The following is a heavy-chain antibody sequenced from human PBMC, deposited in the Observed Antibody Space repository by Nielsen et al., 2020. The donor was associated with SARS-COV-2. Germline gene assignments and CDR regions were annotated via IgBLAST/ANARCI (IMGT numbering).Heavy chain of an antibody. Sequence: GESLKISCAASGFTFSSYDMHWVRQATGKGLEWVSAIGTAGDTYYPGSVKGRFTISRENAKNSLYLQMNSLRAGDTAVYYCAREVAVAGPDYWGQGTLVTVSS. CDR2: IGTAGDT. CDR1: GFTFSSYD. V-gene: IGHV3-13*01. J-gene: IGHJ4*02. CDR3: AREVAVAGPDY. D-gene: IGHD6-19*01.